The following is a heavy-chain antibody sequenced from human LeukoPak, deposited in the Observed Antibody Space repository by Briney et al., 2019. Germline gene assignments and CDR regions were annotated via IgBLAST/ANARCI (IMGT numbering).Heavy chain of an antibody. J-gene: IGHJ5*02. CDR2: IYYSGST. D-gene: IGHD5-24*01. CDR3: ARAGYNFLSNWFDP. CDR1: GGSISSYY. Sequence: PSETLSLTCTVSGGSISSYYWSWIRQPPGKGLEWIGYIYYSGSTNYNPSLKSRVTISVDTSKNQFSLKLSSVTAADTAVYYCARAGYNFLSNWFDPWGQGTLVTVSS. V-gene: IGHV4-59*01.